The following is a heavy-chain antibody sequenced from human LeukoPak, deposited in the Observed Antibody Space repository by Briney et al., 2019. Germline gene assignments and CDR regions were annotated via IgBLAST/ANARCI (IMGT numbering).Heavy chain of an antibody. CDR3: AKVLSGSQDY. J-gene: IGHJ4*02. D-gene: IGHD1-26*01. CDR1: GFTFGGSA. V-gene: IGHV3-23*01. CDR2: IGGGGENT. Sequence: GGSLRLSCEASGFTFGGSAMSCVRQAPGKGLEWVSTIGGGGENTYYADSAKGRFTNSRDNSKNTVYLQMNSLRAEDTAVYYCAKVLSGSQDYWGQGTLVTVFS.